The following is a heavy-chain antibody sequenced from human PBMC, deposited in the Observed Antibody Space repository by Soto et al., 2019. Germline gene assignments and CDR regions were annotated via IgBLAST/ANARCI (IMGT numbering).Heavy chain of an antibody. D-gene: IGHD2-2*02. J-gene: IGHJ6*02. Sequence: GASVKVSCKASGNTFSNYYFHWVRQAPGQGLEWMGWINPKSGGIKFAQRFQGRVTMTRDTSISTAYMEVGGLRSDDPAVYYCPGSADVPAPIPASLSHYYYGMDVWGQGTTVTVSS. CDR1: GNTFSNYY. CDR2: INPKSGGI. V-gene: IGHV1-2*02. CDR3: PGSADVPAPIPASLSHYYYGMDV.